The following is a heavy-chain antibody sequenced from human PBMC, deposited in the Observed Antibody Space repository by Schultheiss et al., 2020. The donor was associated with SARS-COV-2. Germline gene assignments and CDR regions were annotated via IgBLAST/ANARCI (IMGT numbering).Heavy chain of an antibody. V-gene: IGHV1-69*13. J-gene: IGHJ4*02. D-gene: IGHD1-7*01. Sequence: SVKVSCKASGGTFSSYAISWVRQAPGQGLEWMGWISAYNGNTNYAQKLQGRVTITADESTSTAYMELSSLRSEDTAVYYCARGYNWNYSYFDYWGQGTLVTVAT. CDR3: ARGYNWNYSYFDY. CDR1: GGTFSSYA. CDR2: ISAYNGNT.